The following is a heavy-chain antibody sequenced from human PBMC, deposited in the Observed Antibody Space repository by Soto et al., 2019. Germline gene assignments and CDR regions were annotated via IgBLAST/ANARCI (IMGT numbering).Heavy chain of an antibody. J-gene: IGHJ6*02. CDR3: ARHEGYYYDSSGYYSYYYYGMDV. D-gene: IGHD3-22*01. Sequence: GESLKISCKGSGYSFTSYWIGWVRQMPGKGLEWMGIIYPGDSDTRYSPSFQGQVTISAEKSISTAYLQWSSLKASDTAMYYCARHEGYYYDSSGYYSYYYYGMDVWGQGTTVTVSS. CDR2: IYPGDSDT. CDR1: GYSFTSYW. V-gene: IGHV5-51*01.